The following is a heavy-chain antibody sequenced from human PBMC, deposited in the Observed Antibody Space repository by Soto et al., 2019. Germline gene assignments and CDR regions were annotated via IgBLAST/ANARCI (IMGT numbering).Heavy chain of an antibody. D-gene: IGHD3-16*01. CDR3: ARHLRVVGLGEFDL. Sequence: EVQLVKSGGGLVQPGGSLRLSCAASGFTVSSNYMSWVRQAPGKGLEWVSFMYSGGTTHYADSVRGRFTISRDNSKNTLYLEMNSLRPEDTAVYYCARHLRVVGLGEFDLWGRGTLVTVSS. CDR2: MYSGGTT. CDR1: GFTVSSNY. V-gene: IGHV3-53*04. J-gene: IGHJ2*01.